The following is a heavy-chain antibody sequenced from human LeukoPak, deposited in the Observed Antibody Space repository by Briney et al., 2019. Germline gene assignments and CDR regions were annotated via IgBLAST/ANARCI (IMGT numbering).Heavy chain of an antibody. J-gene: IGHJ4*02. Sequence: GGSLRLSCAASGFTFDDYGMSWVRQAPGKGLEWVSSISSSSGYIYYADSVKGRFTISRDNAKNSLYLQMNSLRAEDTAVYYCARRYCSSTNCYAFDSWGQGTLVTVSS. CDR1: GFTFDDYG. V-gene: IGHV3-21*01. CDR3: ARRYCSSTNCYAFDS. D-gene: IGHD2-2*01. CDR2: ISSSSGYI.